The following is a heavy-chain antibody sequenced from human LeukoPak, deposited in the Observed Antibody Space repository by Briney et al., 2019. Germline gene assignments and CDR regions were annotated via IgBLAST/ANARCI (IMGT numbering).Heavy chain of an antibody. Sequence: ASVKVSCKASGYTFTGYYMHWVRQAPGQGLEWMGWINPNSGGTNYAQKFQGRVTMTRDTSISTAYMELSSLRSEDTAVYYCARGRDYGKNKGYYNYWGQGTLVTVSS. CDR2: INPNSGGT. CDR1: GYTFTGYY. CDR3: ARGRDYGKNKGYYNY. J-gene: IGHJ4*02. D-gene: IGHD3-3*01. V-gene: IGHV1-2*02.